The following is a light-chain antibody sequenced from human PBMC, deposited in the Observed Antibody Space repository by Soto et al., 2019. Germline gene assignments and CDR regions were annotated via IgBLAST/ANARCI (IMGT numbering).Light chain of an antibody. J-gene: IGKJ1*01. Sequence: IVMTQSPDSLAVSLGERATINCKSSQSVLYSSNNKNYLAWYQQKPGQPPKLLIYWASTRESGVPDRFSGSGSGTDLTLTISSLQAEDVAVYYCQQYYSTRTFGQGTKVDIK. CDR2: WAS. V-gene: IGKV4-1*01. CDR1: QSVLYSSNNKNY. CDR3: QQYYSTRT.